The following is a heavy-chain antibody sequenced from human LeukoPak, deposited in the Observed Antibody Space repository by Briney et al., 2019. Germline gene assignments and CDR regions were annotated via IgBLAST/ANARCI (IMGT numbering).Heavy chain of an antibody. D-gene: IGHD2-2*01. Sequence: SQTLSLTCAISGDSVSSNSAAWNWIRLSPSRGLEWLWRTYYRSKWSNDYAVSVKSRVTISPDTSKNQFSLRLNSVTPEDTAVYYCARGLYTSSYYFFDSWGQGTPVAVSS. CDR1: GDSVSSNSAA. J-gene: IGHJ4*02. CDR2: TYYRSKWSN. CDR3: ARGLYTSSYYFFDS. V-gene: IGHV6-1*01.